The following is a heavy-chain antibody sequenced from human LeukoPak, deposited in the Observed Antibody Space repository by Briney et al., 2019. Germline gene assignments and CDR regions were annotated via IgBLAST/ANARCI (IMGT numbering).Heavy chain of an antibody. CDR2: ISSSSSYI. J-gene: IGHJ6*02. V-gene: IGHV3-21*01. CDR1: GFTFSSYS. CDR3: ARDPIESHYGMDV. D-gene: IGHD3-16*02. Sequence: GGSLRLSCAASGFTFSSYSMNWVRQAPGKGLEWVSSISSSSSYIYYADSVRGRFTISRDNAKNSLHLQMNSLRAEDTAVYYCARDPIESHYGMDVWGQGTTVTVSS.